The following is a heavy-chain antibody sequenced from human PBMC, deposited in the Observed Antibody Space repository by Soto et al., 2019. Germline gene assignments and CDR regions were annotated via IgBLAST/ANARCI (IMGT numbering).Heavy chain of an antibody. CDR3: ARVAY. J-gene: IGHJ4*02. CDR1: GFTFSRVS. V-gene: IGHV3-21*01. Sequence: GGSLRLSCEASGFTFSRVSMNWVRQVQGKGLEWVASISSASSETWYADSVKGRFIISRDNAQNSLFLQMNTLRPEDSAIYYCARVAYWGPRTQVTVSS. CDR2: ISSASSET.